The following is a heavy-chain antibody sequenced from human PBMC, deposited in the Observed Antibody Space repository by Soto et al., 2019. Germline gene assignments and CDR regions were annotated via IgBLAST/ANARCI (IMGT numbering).Heavy chain of an antibody. CDR3: AKDSSGAALFNWFDP. CDR2: ISYDGSNK. J-gene: IGHJ5*02. D-gene: IGHD6-6*01. CDR1: GFTFSSYG. V-gene: IGHV3-30*18. Sequence: GGSLRLSCAASGFTFSSYGMHWVRQAPGKGLEWVAVISYDGSNKYYADSVKGRFTISRDNSKNTLYPQMNSLRAEDTAVYYCAKDSSGAALFNWFDPWGQGTLVTVSS.